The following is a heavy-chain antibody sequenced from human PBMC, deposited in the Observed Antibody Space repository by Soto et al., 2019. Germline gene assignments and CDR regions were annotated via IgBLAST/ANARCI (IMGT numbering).Heavy chain of an antibody. J-gene: IGHJ6*03. V-gene: IGHV3-48*04. CDR3: ARGCGRAHCPYYMEV. Sequence: GGSLRLSCAASGFTFSSYSMNWVRQAPGKGLEWVSYISSNSSTIYYVDSVKGRFTISRDNAKNSLFLQLDSLRVEDTAVYHCARGCGRAHCPYYMEVWGKGTTVTVSS. CDR1: GFTFSSYS. D-gene: IGHD2-15*01. CDR2: ISSNSSTI.